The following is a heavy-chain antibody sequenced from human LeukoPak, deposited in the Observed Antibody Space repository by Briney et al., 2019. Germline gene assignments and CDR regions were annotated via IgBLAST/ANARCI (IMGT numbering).Heavy chain of an antibody. V-gene: IGHV3-30*04. J-gene: IGHJ4*02. D-gene: IGHD5-18*01. CDR2: ISYDGNNK. Sequence: WIRQAPGKGLEWMALISYDGNNKYYADSVKGRFTISRDNSKNTLYLQMNSLRPEDTAVYYCASGGPGYSYTSPFDHWGQGTLVTVSS. CDR3: ASGGPGYSYTSPFDH.